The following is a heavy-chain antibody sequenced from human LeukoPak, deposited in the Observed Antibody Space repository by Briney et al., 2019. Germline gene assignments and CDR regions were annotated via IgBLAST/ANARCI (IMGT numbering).Heavy chain of an antibody. J-gene: IGHJ4*02. V-gene: IGHV3-30*18. Sequence: GGSLRLSCAASGFTFSSYGMHWVRQAPGKGLEWVAVISYDGSNKYYADSVKGRFTISRDNSKNTLYLQMNSLRAEDTAVYYCAKDKDDCPNYWGQGTLVTVSS. CDR1: GFTFSSYG. CDR3: AKDKDDCPNY. D-gene: IGHD2-21*02. CDR2: ISYDGSNK.